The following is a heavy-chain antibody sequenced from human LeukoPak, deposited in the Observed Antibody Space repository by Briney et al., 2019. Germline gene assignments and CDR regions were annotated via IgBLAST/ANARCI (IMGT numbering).Heavy chain of an antibody. J-gene: IGHJ4*02. CDR3: ARGRGSVGDSSGWYMNFDY. D-gene: IGHD6-19*01. CDR1: GGSFSGYY. CDR2: INHSGST. Sequence: PSETLSLTCAVYGGSFSGYYWSWIRQPPGKGLEWIGEINHSGSTNYNPSLKSRVTISVDTSKNQFSLKLSSVTAADTAVYYCARGRGSVGDSSGWYMNFDYWGQGTLVTVSS. V-gene: IGHV4-34*01.